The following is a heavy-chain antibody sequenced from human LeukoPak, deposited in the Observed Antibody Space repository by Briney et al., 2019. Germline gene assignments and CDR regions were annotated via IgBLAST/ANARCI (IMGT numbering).Heavy chain of an antibody. V-gene: IGHV4-31*11. CDR3: ARVIITGNDYGMDV. J-gene: IGHJ6*02. CDR1: GGSFSGYY. CDR2: IYYSGST. Sequence: SETLSLTCAVYGGSFSGYYWSWIRQHPGKGLEWIGYIYYSGSTYYNPSLKSRVTISVDTSKNQFSLKLSSVIAADTAVYYCARVIITGNDYGMDVWGQGTTVTVSS. D-gene: IGHD1-20*01.